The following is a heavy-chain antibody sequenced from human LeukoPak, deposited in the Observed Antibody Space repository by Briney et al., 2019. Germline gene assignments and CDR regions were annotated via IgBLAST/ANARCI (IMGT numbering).Heavy chain of an antibody. V-gene: IGHV4-61*09. CDR2: IYTSGST. Sequence: SETLSLTCTVSGGSISSGSYYWIRNPPPAGKGREGIGHIYTSGSTNYNPSLKSRITISTDKYKNQFSLKLSTVTATDAAVYYCARDTPDCSSISCYDNYLYYRDVWGEGTTVTISS. J-gene: IGHJ6*03. CDR1: GGSISSGSYY. CDR3: ARDTPDCSSISCYDNYLYYRDV. D-gene: IGHD2-2*01.